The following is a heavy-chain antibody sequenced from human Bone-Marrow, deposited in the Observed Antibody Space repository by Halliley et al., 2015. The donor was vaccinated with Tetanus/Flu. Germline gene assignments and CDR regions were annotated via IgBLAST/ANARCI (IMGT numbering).Heavy chain of an antibody. V-gene: IGHV1-69*01. J-gene: IGHJ4*02. CDR3: ARESGNLGYFDS. CDR2: IISIFGKP. D-gene: IGHD1-1*01. CDR1: GGTFSTYP. Sequence: QMQLVQSGSEVKKPGSSVKVSCTVSGGTFSTYPISWVRQAPGQGLEWMGGIISIFGKPNYAQKFQGRVTITADESTSTASMELSNLRSEDTAVYFCARESGNLGYFDSWGQGTLVTVSS.